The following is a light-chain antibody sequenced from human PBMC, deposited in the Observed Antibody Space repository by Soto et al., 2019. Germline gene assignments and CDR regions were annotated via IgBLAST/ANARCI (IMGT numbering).Light chain of an antibody. CDR1: SSNIESNY. Sequence: QSVLTQPPSASGTPGPRVTISCSGSSSNIESNYVYWYQQLPVSAPKLLIYRNDQRPSGVPDRFSGSKSGTSASLAISGLGSEDEADYYCAAWDDSLSALVFGGGTKLTVL. CDR2: RND. V-gene: IGLV1-47*01. J-gene: IGLJ3*02. CDR3: AAWDDSLSALV.